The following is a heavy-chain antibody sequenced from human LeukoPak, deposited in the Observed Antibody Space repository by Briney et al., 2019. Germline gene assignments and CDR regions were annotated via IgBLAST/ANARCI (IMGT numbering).Heavy chain of an antibody. CDR1: EFSFSHNY. D-gene: IGHD5-18*01. Sequence: GGSLRLSCAASEFSFSHNYMSWVRQAPGKGLEWVSVIHSDGTTHYADSVKGRFTISRDNSKNTLYLQMNSLRVEDTAMYYCAREGSYGYMGYYFDYWGQGTLVTVSS. CDR2: IHSDGTT. V-gene: IGHV3-53*01. J-gene: IGHJ4*02. CDR3: AREGSYGYMGYYFDY.